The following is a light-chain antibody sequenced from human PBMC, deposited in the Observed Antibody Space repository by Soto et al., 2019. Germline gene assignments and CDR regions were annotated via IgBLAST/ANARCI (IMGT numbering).Light chain of an antibody. CDR1: ESISSW. J-gene: IGKJ1*01. V-gene: IGKV1-5*01. CDR2: DVS. Sequence: DIQMTQSPSTLSASIGDRVVITCRASESISSWLAWYQQKPGKAPKLLIYDVSSLESGVPSRFSGSGSGTEFTLTISSLQTDDFATCYCQQYNGYPWTFGQGTKVEIK. CDR3: QQYNGYPWT.